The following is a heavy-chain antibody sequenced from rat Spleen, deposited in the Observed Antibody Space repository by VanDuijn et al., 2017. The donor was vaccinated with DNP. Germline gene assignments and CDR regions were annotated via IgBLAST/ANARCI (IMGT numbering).Heavy chain of an antibody. CDR1: GYSITSNY. Sequence: VQLQESGPGLVKPSQSLSLTCSVTGYSITSNYWGWVRQFPGNKMEYIGHISYSGSPNYNPSLKSRISITRDTSKNQFFLHLNSVTTDDTATYYCARWVWYFDYWGQGVIVTVSS. V-gene: IGHV3-1*01. J-gene: IGHJ2*01. CDR2: ISYSGSP. CDR3: ARWVWYFDY.